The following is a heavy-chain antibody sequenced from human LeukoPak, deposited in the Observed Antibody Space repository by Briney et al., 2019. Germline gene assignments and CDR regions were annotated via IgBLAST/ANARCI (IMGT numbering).Heavy chain of an antibody. CDR2: IKEDGSEK. CDR1: GFTFSSYW. D-gene: IGHD3-22*01. V-gene: IGHV3-7*02. J-gene: IGHJ6*02. Sequence: GGSLRLSCAASGFTFSSYWMSWVRQAPGKGLEWVASIKEDGSEKFHVDSLKGRFTISRDNAKNSLHLQMISLRADDTAVYYCARATDSRPFYYGLDVWGQGTTVTVSS. CDR3: ARATDSRPFYYGLDV.